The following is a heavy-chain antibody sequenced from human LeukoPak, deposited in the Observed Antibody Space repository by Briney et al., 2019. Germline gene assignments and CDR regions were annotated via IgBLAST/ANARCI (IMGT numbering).Heavy chain of an antibody. CDR1: GFTFSDYG. D-gene: IGHD6-13*01. CDR3: AKDGSSSWYYYYYGMDV. Sequence: PGGSLRLSCAASGFTFSDYGMHWVRQAPGKGLEWVAVISYDGSNKYYADFVKGRFTISRDNSKNTLYLQMDSLRAEDTAVYYCAKDGSSSWYYYYYGMDVWGQGTTVTVSS. CDR2: ISYDGSNK. V-gene: IGHV3-30*18. J-gene: IGHJ6*02.